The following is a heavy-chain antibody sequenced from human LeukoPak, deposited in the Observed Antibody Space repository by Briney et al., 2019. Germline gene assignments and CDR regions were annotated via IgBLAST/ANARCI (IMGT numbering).Heavy chain of an antibody. V-gene: IGHV3-33*08. CDR1: GFTFSSYG. CDR3: ARDPAVSYYYGMDV. J-gene: IGHJ6*02. D-gene: IGHD5/OR15-5a*01. CDR2: IWYDGSNK. Sequence: GGSLRLSCAASGFTFSSYGMHWVRQAPGKGLEWVAVIWYDGSNKYYADSVKGRFTISRDNSKNTLYLQMNSLRAEDTAVYYCARDPAVSYYYGMDVWGQGTTVTVSS.